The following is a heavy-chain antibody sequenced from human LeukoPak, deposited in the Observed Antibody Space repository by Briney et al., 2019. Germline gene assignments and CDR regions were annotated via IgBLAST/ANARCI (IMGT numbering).Heavy chain of an antibody. CDR3: AKRFDTYGSKIDY. Sequence: PGGSLRLSCTASGFSFSSYAMSWVRQAPGKGLEWVSSISGSGGVTLYADSVKGRFTISRDNSKDTLYLEMNSVRAEDTAVYYCAKRFDTYGSKIDYWGQGTLVTVSS. V-gene: IGHV3-23*01. CDR1: GFSFSSYA. CDR2: ISGSGGVT. D-gene: IGHD3-10*01. J-gene: IGHJ4*02.